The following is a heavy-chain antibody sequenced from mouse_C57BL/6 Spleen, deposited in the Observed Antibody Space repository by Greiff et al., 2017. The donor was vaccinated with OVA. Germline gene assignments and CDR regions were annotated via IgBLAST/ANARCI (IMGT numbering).Heavy chain of an antibody. J-gene: IGHJ3*01. CDR3: TRGKGHITTVVATPFAY. Sequence: VQLKESGTVLARPGASVKMSCKTSGYTFTSYWMHWVKQRPGQGLEWIGAIYPGNSDTSYNQNFKGKAKLSAVTSASTAYMELSSLTNEDSAVYYCTRGKGHITTVVATPFAYWGQGTLVTVSA. CDR2: IYPGNSDT. V-gene: IGHV1-5*01. CDR1: GYTFTSYW. D-gene: IGHD1-1*01.